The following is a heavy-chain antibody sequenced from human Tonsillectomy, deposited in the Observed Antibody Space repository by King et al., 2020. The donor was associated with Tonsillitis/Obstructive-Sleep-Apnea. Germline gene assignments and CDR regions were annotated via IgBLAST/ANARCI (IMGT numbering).Heavy chain of an antibody. CDR2: ISYDGSNI. D-gene: IGHD6-13*01. CDR3: ARGGGMAAAGLDY. Sequence: VQLVQSGGGVVQPGRSLRLSCAASGFTFSSYAMHWVRQAPGKGLEWGAVISYDGSNIYYADSVKGRFTISRDNSKNTLYLQMNSLRAEDTAVYYCARGGGMAAAGLDYWGQGTLVTVSS. V-gene: IGHV3-30*01. CDR1: GFTFSSYA. J-gene: IGHJ4*02.